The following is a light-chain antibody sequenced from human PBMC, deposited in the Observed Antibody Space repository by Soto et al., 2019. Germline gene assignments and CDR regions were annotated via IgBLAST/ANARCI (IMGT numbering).Light chain of an antibody. CDR2: WAS. Sequence: DIVMTQSPDPLAVFLGERATINCKSSQTFLYRSKNKNYLAWYQQKPGQPPKVVIYWASTRESGVPDRFSGSGSGTDFTLTISSLQAEDVAVYYCQQYSSSPWTFGQGTKVEIK. V-gene: IGKV4-1*01. CDR3: QQYSSSPWT. J-gene: IGKJ1*01. CDR1: QTFLYRSKNKNY.